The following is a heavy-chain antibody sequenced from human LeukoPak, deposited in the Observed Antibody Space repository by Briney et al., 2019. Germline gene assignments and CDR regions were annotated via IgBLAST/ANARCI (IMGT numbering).Heavy chain of an antibody. Sequence: GGSLRLSCAVSGFTFSDYYMNWVRQAPGKGLERVSGIRGDGVTTYYADSVKGRFTISRDNSKNTLYLQMNSLRAEDTAVYYCAKDRFLYSSSFHYMDVWGKGTTVTISS. CDR3: AKDRFLYSSSFHYMDV. CDR2: IRGDGVTT. CDR1: GFTFSDYY. D-gene: IGHD6-13*01. V-gene: IGHV3-23*01. J-gene: IGHJ6*03.